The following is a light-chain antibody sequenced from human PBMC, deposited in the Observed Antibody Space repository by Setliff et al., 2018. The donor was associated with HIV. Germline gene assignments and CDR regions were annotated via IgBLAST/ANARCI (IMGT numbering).Light chain of an antibody. J-gene: IGLJ2*01. CDR2: YDG. CDR3: ATWDDRLNGVV. V-gene: IGLV1-44*01. CDR1: NSNVGSNP. Sequence: QSVLSQPPSTSGTPGQRVTISCSGGNSNVGSNPVNWYQHLPGTAPKLLIYYDGRRPSGVPDRFSVSKSGTSASLAISGLQSDDEGDYYCATWDDRLNGVVFGEGTKGTVL.